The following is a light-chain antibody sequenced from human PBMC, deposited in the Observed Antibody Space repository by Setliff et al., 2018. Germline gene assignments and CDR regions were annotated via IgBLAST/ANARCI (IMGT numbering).Light chain of an antibody. CDR3: TSYASGSTYVV. CDR1: SSDVGAYNY. J-gene: IGLJ2*01. CDR2: DVS. Sequence: LTQPASVSGSPGQSITISCTGTSSDVGAYNYVSWYQQHPRQAPKLMIYDVSKRPSGVSYRFSGSKSGNTASLTISGLQAGDEADYFCTSYASGSTYVVFGGGTKATVL. V-gene: IGLV2-14*03.